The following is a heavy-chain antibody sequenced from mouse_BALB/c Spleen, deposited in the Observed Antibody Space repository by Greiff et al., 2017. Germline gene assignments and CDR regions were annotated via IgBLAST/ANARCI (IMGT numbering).Heavy chain of an antibody. CDR3: ARQDDDY. Sequence: EVQLVESGGGLVQPGGSRKLSCAASGFTFSSFGMHWVRQTPDKRLEWVATISSGGSYTYYPDSVKGRFTISRDNAKNTLYLQMSSLKSEDTAMYYCARQDDDYWGQGTTLTVSS. J-gene: IGHJ2*01. CDR1: GFTFSSFG. V-gene: IGHV5-6*01. CDR2: ISSGGSYT.